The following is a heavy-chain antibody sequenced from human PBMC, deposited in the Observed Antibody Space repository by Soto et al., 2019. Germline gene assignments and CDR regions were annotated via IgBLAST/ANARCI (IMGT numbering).Heavy chain of an antibody. CDR3: ARGDCSSTCCYNAAFDY. CDR2: IWYDGSNK. CDR1: GFTFSSYG. J-gene: IGHJ4*02. D-gene: IGHD2-2*02. V-gene: IGHV3-33*01. Sequence: QVQLVESGGGVVQPGRSLRLSCAASGFTFSSYGMHWVRQAPGKGLEWVAVIWYDGSNKYYADSVKGRFTISRDNSKNTLYLQMNSLRAEDTAVYYCARGDCSSTCCYNAAFDYWGQGTLVTVSS.